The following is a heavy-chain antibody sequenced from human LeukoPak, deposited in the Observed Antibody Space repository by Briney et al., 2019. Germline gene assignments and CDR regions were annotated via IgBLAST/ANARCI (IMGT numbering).Heavy chain of an antibody. V-gene: IGHV4-39*07. Sequence: SETLSLTCSVSGGSISTSNYYWVWIRQSPEKGLEWIGSIFHNGDAFYSPSLQSRVTISVDTSKNQFSLKLTFVTAADTAVFYCARAPVSAVIDTHFDYWGQGALVTVSS. J-gene: IGHJ4*02. CDR1: GGSISTSNYY. D-gene: IGHD3-16*02. CDR3: ARAPVSAVIDTHFDY. CDR2: IFHNGDA.